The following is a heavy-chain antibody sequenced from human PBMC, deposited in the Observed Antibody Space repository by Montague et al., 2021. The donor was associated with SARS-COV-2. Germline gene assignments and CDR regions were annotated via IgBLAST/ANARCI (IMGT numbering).Heavy chain of an antibody. CDR2: MYYSGNT. J-gene: IGHJ6*02. Sequence: SETLSLTCTVSISSSRYYWDWIRQPQGKRLEWIGSMYYSGNTYYNPSLQSRVTISVDTSKNQFSLKLSSVTAADTAVYYCSRGRWEPVLGVIEDYYGMNVWGQGTTVTVSS. CDR1: ISSSRYY. D-gene: IGHD3-22*01. CDR3: SRGRWEPVLGVIEDYYGMNV. V-gene: IGHV4-39*07.